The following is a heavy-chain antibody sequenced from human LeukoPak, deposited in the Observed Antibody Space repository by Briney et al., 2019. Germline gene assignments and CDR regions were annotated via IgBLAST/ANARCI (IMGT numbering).Heavy chain of an antibody. D-gene: IGHD2-2*01. J-gene: IGHJ4*02. V-gene: IGHV3-21*01. CDR1: GFTFSSYS. CDR2: ISSSSSYI. Sequence: PGGSLRLSCAASGFTFSSYSMNWVRQAPGKGLEWASSISSSSSYIYYADSVKGRFTISRDNAKNSLYLQMNSLRAEDTAVYYCARELGMPSSIDYWGQGTLVTVSS. CDR3: ARELGMPSSIDY.